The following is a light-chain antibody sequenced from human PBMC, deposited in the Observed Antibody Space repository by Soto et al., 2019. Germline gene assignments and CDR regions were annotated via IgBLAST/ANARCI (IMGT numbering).Light chain of an antibody. CDR2: EVS. V-gene: IGLV2-23*02. Sequence: QSALTQPASVSGSPGQSITISCTGTSSDVGSYNLVSWYQQHPGKAPQLMIYEVSKRPSGVSNRFSCSKSGNTASLTISGLHAEDEADYYCCSYAGSSTYVFGTGTKLTVL. CDR1: SSDVGSYNL. CDR3: CSYAGSSTYV. J-gene: IGLJ1*01.